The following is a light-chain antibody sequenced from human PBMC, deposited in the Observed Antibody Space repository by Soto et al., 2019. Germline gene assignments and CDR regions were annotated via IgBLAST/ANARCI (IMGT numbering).Light chain of an antibody. CDR3: SSYAGSYTVL. V-gene: IGLV2-11*01. CDR2: DVS. J-gene: IGLJ2*01. Sequence: QSVLTQPRSVSGSPGQSVTISCTGTSSDVGGYNYVSWYQQHPGKAPKLMIYDVSTRPSGVPDRFSGSQSGNTASLTISGLQAEDEADYYCSSYAGSYTVLFGGGTKLTVL. CDR1: SSDVGGYNY.